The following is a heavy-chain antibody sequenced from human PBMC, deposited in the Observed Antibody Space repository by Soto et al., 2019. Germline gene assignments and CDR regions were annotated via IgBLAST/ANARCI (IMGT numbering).Heavy chain of an antibody. J-gene: IGHJ5*02. V-gene: IGHV3-23*01. CDR2: ISGSGGSI. D-gene: IGHD2-15*01. Sequence: GGSLRLSCAASGFTFSSYAMSWVRQAPGKGLEWVSAISGSGGSIYYADSVKGRFTISRDNSKNTLYLQMNSLRAEDTAVYYCARGSDIVVVVAATQGWFDPWGQGTLVTVSS. CDR1: GFTFSSYA. CDR3: ARGSDIVVVVAATQGWFDP.